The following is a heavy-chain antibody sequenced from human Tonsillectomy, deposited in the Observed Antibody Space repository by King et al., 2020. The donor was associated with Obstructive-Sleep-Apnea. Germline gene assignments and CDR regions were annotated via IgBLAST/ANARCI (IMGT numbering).Heavy chain of an antibody. V-gene: IGHV5-51*01. Sequence: DVQLVQSGAEVKKPGESLKISCKGSGYSFTSYWIGWVRQMPGKGLEWMGIIYPGDSDTRYSPSFQGQVTISADKSISTAYLQWSSLKASDTAMYYCARPPTPTTVTTREDYFDYWGQGTLVTVSS. CDR1: GYSFTSYW. D-gene: IGHD4-17*01. J-gene: IGHJ4*02. CDR2: IYPGDSDT. CDR3: ARPPTPTTVTTREDYFDY.